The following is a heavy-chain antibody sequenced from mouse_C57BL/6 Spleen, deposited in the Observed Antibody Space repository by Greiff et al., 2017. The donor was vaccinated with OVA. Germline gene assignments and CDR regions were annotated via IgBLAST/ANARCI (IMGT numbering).Heavy chain of an antibody. J-gene: IGHJ2*01. V-gene: IGHV1-19*01. D-gene: IGHD2-10*02. CDR3: ARLGYGNYYFDY. CDR2: INPYNGGT. Sequence: VQLKQSGPVLVKPGASVKMSCKASGYTFTDYYMNWVKQSHGKSLEWIGVINPYNGGTSYNQKFKGKATLTVDKSSSTAYMELNSLTSEDSAVYYCARLGYGNYYFDYWGQGTTLTVSS. CDR1: GYTFTDYY.